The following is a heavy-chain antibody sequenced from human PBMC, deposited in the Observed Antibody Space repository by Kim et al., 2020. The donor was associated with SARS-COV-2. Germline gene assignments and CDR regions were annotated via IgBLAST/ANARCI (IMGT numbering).Heavy chain of an antibody. CDR3: ARHFSGGWAFDWFDP. V-gene: IGHV4-59*08. D-gene: IGHD2-15*01. J-gene: IGHJ5*02. Sequence: PTLKSRVTISVDTSKNQFSLKLSSLTAADTAVYYCARHFSGGWAFDWFDPWGQGTLVTVSS.